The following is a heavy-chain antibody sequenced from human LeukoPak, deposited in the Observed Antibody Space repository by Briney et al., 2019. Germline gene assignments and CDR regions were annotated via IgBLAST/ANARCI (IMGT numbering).Heavy chain of an antibody. V-gene: IGHV3-11*01. J-gene: IGHJ5*02. D-gene: IGHD2-2*01. CDR1: GFTFSDYY. CDR3: ARDSLEYCSSTSCSDNWFDP. Sequence: GGSLRLSCAASGFTFSDYYMSWIRQAPGKGLEWVSYISSSGSTIYYADSVKGRFTISRDNAKNSLYQQMNSLRAEDTAVYYCARDSLEYCSSTSCSDNWFDPWGQGTLVTVSS. CDR2: ISSSGSTI.